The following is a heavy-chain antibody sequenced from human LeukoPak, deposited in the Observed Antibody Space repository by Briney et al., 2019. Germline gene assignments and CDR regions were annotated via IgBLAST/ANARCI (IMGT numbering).Heavy chain of an antibody. CDR2: IYYSGST. J-gene: IGHJ3*02. V-gene: IGHV4-31*03. CDR3: ARGPRGLGNSPNLRTNNHAFDI. D-gene: IGHD1-7*01. CDR1: GGSISSGGYY. Sequence: SQTLSLTCTVSGGSISSGGYYWSWIRQHPGKGLEWIGYIYYSGSTYYNPSLKSRVTISVDTSKNQFSLKLSSVTAADTAVYYCARGPRGLGNSPNLRTNNHAFDIWGQGTMVTVSS.